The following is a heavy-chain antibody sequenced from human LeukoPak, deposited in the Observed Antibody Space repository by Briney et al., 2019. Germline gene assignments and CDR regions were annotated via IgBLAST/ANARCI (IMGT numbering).Heavy chain of an antibody. D-gene: IGHD6-13*01. Sequence: TGRSLRLSCAASGFTVSSNYMSWVRQAPGKGLEWVSVIYSGGSTYYADSVKGRFTISRDNSKNTLYLQMNSLRAEDTAVYYCARERPSSSWLFDYWGQGTLVTVSS. CDR1: GFTVSSNY. V-gene: IGHV3-53*01. CDR2: IYSGGST. J-gene: IGHJ4*02. CDR3: ARERPSSSWLFDY.